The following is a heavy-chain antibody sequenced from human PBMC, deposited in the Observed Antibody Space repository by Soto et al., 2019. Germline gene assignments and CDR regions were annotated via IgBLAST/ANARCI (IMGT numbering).Heavy chain of an antibody. J-gene: IGHJ5*02. V-gene: IGHV3-30-3*01. CDR1: GFSFNNYA. CDR3: ARDQVNDDILTGHYPRWFDP. CDR2: ISSAGSSK. Sequence: GGSLRLSCAASGFSFNNYALHCVRQAPDKGLEWVAVISSAGSSKSYADSVKGRFTISRDNSKNTLFLQMNSLRAEGTAVYYCARDQVNDDILTGHYPRWFDPWGQGTLVTVSS. D-gene: IGHD3-9*01.